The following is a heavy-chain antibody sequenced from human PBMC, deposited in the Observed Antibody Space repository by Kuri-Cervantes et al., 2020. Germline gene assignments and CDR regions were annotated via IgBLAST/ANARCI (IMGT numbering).Heavy chain of an antibody. CDR2: ISGSGGST. Sequence: LSLTCAASGFTFSSYAMSWVRQAPGKGLEWVSAISGSGGSTYYADSVKGRFTISRDNSKNTLYLQMNSLRAEDTAVYYCAKEDAYYDFWSGYYPYYYYGMDVWGQGTTVTVSS. CDR1: GFTFSSYA. J-gene: IGHJ6*02. CDR3: AKEDAYYDFWSGYYPYYYYGMDV. D-gene: IGHD3-3*01. V-gene: IGHV3-23*01.